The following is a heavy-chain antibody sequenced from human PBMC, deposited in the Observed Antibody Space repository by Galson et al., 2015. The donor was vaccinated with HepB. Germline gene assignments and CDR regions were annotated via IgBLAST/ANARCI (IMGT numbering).Heavy chain of an antibody. D-gene: IGHD6-19*01. Sequence: SETLSLTCAVYGGSFSGYYWSWIRQPPGKGLEWIGEINHSGSTNYNPSLKSRVTISVDTSKNQFSLKLSSVTAADTAVYYCARWPRAVAGPYYYYYYGMDVWGQGTTVTVSS. CDR3: ARWPRAVAGPYYYYYYGMDV. CDR1: GGSFSGYY. CDR2: INHSGST. J-gene: IGHJ6*02. V-gene: IGHV4-34*01.